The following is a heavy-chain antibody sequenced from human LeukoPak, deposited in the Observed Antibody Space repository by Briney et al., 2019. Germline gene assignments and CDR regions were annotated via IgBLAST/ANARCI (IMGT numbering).Heavy chain of an antibody. J-gene: IGHJ2*01. V-gene: IGHV3-23*01. D-gene: IGHD7-27*01. CDR2: ISGSGGST. Sequence: GGSLRLSCAASGFTFSSYAMSWVRQAPGKGLEWVSAISGSGGSTYYADSVKGRFTISRDNSKNTLYLQMNSLRAEDTAVYYCARDLRKTGDWYFDLWGRGTLVTVSS. CDR1: GFTFSSYA. CDR3: ARDLRKTGDWYFDL.